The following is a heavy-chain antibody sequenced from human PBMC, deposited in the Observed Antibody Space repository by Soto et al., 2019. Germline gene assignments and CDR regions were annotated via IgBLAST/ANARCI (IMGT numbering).Heavy chain of an antibody. Sequence: QVQLVESGGGVVQPGRSLRLSCAASGFTFSSYGMHGVRQAPGKVLEWVAVIWYDGSNKYYADSVKGRFTISRDNSKNTLYLQMNSLGAEDTAVYYCARVTGDGLSYYDYGMDVWGQGTTVTVSS. CDR2: IWYDGSNK. V-gene: IGHV3-33*01. J-gene: IGHJ6*02. CDR3: ARVTGDGLSYYDYGMDV. CDR1: GFTFSSYG.